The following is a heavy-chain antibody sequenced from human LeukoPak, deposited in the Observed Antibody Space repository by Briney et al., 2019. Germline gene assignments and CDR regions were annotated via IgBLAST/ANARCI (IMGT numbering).Heavy chain of an antibody. CDR1: GYSISSGYY. CDR3: ARQPYSYGGIDY. Sequence: PSETLSLTCTVSGYSISSGYYWGWIWQPPGKGLEWIGSIYHSGSTYYNPSLRGRVTISVDTSKNQFSLKLSSVTAADTAVYYCARQPYSYGGIDYWGQGTLVTVSS. CDR2: IYHSGST. D-gene: IGHD5-18*01. V-gene: IGHV4-38-2*02. J-gene: IGHJ4*02.